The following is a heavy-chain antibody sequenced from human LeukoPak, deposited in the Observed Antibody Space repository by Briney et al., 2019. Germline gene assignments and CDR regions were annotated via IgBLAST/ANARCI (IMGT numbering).Heavy chain of an antibody. J-gene: IGHJ4*02. V-gene: IGHV3-23*01. CDR3: AKLGYFGSGSSF. D-gene: IGHD3-10*01. CDR2: LSGSGITT. Sequence: GGSLRLSCAASGFTFSNPAMSWVRQAPGKGLEWVSTLSGSGITTYYADSVKGRFTISRDNSKSTLYLQMNSLRAEDTAVYFCAKLGYFGSGSSFWGQGTLVTVSS. CDR1: GFTFSNPA.